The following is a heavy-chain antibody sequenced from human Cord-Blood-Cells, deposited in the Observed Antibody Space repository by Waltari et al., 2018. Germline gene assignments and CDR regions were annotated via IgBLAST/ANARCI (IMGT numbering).Heavy chain of an antibody. V-gene: IGHV4-34*01. CDR1: GGSFSGYY. CDR3: ASYSGYDYFDY. Sequence: QVQLQQWGAGLLKPSETLSLTCAVYGGSFSGYYWTWIRQPPGKGLGWLGEINHSGSTNYNPSLKSRVTISVDTSKNQFSLKLSSVTAADTAVYYCASYSGYDYFDYWGQGTLVTVSS. CDR2: INHSGST. J-gene: IGHJ4*02. D-gene: IGHD5-12*01.